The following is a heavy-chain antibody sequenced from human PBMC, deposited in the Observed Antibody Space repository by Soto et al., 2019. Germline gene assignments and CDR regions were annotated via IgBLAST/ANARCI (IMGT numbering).Heavy chain of an antibody. Sequence: LRLSCVVSGFTFSSYSMNWVRQAPGKGLEWVSYISSSSSTIYYADSVKGRFTISRDNAKNSLYLQMNSLRAEDAAVYYCAKNMVATSLGYWGQGTLVTVSS. D-gene: IGHD5-12*01. CDR2: ISSSSSTI. V-gene: IGHV3-48*01. CDR3: AKNMVATSLGY. J-gene: IGHJ4*02. CDR1: GFTFSSYS.